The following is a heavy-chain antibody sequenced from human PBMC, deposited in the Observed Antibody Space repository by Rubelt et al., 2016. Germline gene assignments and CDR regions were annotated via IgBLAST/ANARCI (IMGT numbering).Heavy chain of an antibody. J-gene: IGHJ4*02. Sequence: EVQLVESGGGLVQPGGSLRLSCAASGFTVSSNYMSWVRQAPGKGLEWVSVIYSGGSTYYADSVKGRFTISRDNSKNTLYLQMNSLRAEDTAVYYCASSSSWYLFDYWGQGTLVTVSS. V-gene: IGHV3-53*01. CDR2: IYSGGST. D-gene: IGHD6-13*01. CDR3: ASSSSWYLFDY. CDR1: GFTVSSNY.